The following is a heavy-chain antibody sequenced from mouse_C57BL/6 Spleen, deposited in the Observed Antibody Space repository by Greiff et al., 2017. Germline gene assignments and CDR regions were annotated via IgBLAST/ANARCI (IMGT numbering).Heavy chain of an antibody. Sequence: VQLKQSGAELVRPGSSVKMSCKTSGYTFTSSGINWVKQRPGQGLEWIGYIYIGNGYTEYNEKFKGKDTLTSDPSSSTAYMQLSSLTSEDSAIYFCAREGTAQATSLAYWGQGTLVTVSA. J-gene: IGHJ3*01. CDR2: IYIGNGYT. CDR1: GYTFTSSG. CDR3: AREGTAQATSLAY. V-gene: IGHV1-58*01. D-gene: IGHD3-2*02.